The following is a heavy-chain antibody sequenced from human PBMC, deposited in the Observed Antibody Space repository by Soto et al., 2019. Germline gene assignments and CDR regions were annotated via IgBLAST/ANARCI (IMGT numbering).Heavy chain of an antibody. J-gene: IGHJ4*01. CDR1: GFTFSTYG. Sequence: GGSLRLSCTASGFTFSTYGTNWVRQAPGKGLEWVAVISYDGSNKFYADSVRGRFTISRDNSKNTLSLQMNSLRADDTAVDYCAKEGGIAAGTRYYFDSWGQGTLVTVSS. D-gene: IGHD6-13*01. V-gene: IGHV3-30*18. CDR2: ISYDGSNK. CDR3: AKEGGIAAGTRYYFDS.